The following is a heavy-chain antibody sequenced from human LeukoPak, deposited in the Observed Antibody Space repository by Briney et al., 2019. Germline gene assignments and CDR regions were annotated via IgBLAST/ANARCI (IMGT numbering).Heavy chain of an antibody. V-gene: IGHV3-23*01. D-gene: IGHD6-13*01. J-gene: IGHJ4*02. Sequence: GGSLRLSCAASGFTFSSYGMSWVRQAPGKGLEWVSAISGSGLYTYYADSVKGRFTISRDNSKNTLYLQMDSLRAEDTALYYCAKDALPRIAAAGTVYWGQGTLVTVSS. CDR3: AKDALPRIAAAGTVY. CDR1: GFTFSSYG. CDR2: ISGSGLYT.